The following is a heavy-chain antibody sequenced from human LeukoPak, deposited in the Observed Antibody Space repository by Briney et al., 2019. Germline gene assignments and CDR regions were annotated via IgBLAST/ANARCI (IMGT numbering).Heavy chain of an antibody. CDR1: GGAISGYY. J-gene: IGHJ5*02. CDR2: IFYSGTT. CDR3: ARGLDLWSRSWFDP. Sequence: SETLSLTCTVSGGAISGYYWSWIRQPPGKGLEWIGYIFYSGTTNYNPSLKSRVTISVDTSKRRFSLKLSSVTAADTAVYYCARGLDLWSRSWFDPWGQGTLVTVSS. D-gene: IGHD1-1*01. V-gene: IGHV4-59*01.